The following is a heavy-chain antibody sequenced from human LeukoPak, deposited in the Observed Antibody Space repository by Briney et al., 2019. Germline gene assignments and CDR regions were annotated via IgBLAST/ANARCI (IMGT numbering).Heavy chain of an antibody. CDR1: GFTFSSYG. J-gene: IGHJ4*02. V-gene: IGHV3-30*03. Sequence: GGSLTLSCAASGFTFSSYGMHWVRQAPGKGLEWVAVISYDGSNKYYADSVKGRFTISRDNSKNTLYLQMNSLRAEDTAVYYCAAIPQGITFWGQGTLVTVSS. CDR3: AAIPQGITF. CDR2: ISYDGSNK. D-gene: IGHD3-10*01.